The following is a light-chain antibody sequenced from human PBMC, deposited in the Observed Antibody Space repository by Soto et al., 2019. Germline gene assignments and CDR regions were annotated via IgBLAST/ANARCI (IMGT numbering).Light chain of an antibody. CDR1: SGSIASNH. V-gene: IGLV6-57*04. CDR2: EDN. Sequence: NFMLTQSHSVSESPGKTVTISCTRRSGSIASNHVHWYQQRPGSASTLVIYEDNQRPSGVPDRFSASLHSSSNSASLTFSGLKAEDETDYYCHSFDSLTCVFGGGTKLTVL. CDR3: HSFDSLTCV. J-gene: IGLJ3*02.